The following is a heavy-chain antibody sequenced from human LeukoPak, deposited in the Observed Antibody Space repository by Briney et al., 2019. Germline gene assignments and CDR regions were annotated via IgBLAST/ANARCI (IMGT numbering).Heavy chain of an antibody. CDR3: ARVNWGSEAFDI. CDR1: GGTFSSYA. D-gene: IGHD7-27*01. J-gene: IGHJ3*02. V-gene: IGHV1-69*01. CDR2: IIPIFGTA. Sequence: SVKVSCKASGGTFSSYAISWVRQAPGQGLEWMGGIIPIFGTANYAQKFQGRVTITADESTSTAYMELSSLRSDDTAVYYCARVNWGSEAFDIWGQGTMVTVSS.